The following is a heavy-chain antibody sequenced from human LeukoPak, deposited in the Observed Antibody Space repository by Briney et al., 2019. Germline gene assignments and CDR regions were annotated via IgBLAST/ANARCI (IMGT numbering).Heavy chain of an antibody. CDR1: GYTFTIYG. D-gene: IGHD3-22*01. V-gene: IGHV1-18*01. CDR3: ARDPGGRYYDSSGHYFGY. J-gene: IGHJ4*02. CDR2: ISAYNGNT. Sequence: ASVKVSCKASGYTFTIYGITWVRQAPGQGLEWMGWISAYNGNTNYAQKLQGRVTMTTDTSTSTAYMELRSLRSDDTAVYYCARDPGGRYYDSSGHYFGYWGQGTLVTVSS.